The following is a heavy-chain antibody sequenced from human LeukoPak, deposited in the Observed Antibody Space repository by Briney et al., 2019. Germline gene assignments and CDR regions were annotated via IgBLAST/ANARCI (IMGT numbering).Heavy chain of an antibody. CDR1: GGSFSGYY. CDR2: INHSGST. Sequence: SETLSLTCAVYGGSFSGYYWSWIRQPPGKGLGWIGEINHSGSTNYNPSLKSRVTISVDTSKNQFSLKLSSVTAADTAVYYCARPIRAGAFDIWGQGTMVTVSS. CDR3: ARPIRAGAFDI. J-gene: IGHJ3*02. V-gene: IGHV4-34*01.